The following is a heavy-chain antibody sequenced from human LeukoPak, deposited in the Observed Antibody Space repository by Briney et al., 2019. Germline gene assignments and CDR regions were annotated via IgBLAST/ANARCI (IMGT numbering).Heavy chain of an antibody. J-gene: IGHJ4*02. CDR1: GYTFTSYY. D-gene: IGHD2/OR15-2a*01. V-gene: IGHV1-46*01. Sequence: GASLKVSCKASGYTFTSYYMHWVRQAPGQGLEWMGMINPSGGSTSYAQKFQGRVTMTRDTSTSTVYMELSSLRSEDTAVYYCARANIPAQHLDYWGQGTLVTVSS. CDR3: ARANIPAQHLDY. CDR2: INPSGGST.